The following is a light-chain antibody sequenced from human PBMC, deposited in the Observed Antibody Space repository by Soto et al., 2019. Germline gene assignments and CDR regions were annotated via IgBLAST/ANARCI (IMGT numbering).Light chain of an antibody. V-gene: IGKV3-15*01. J-gene: IGKJ1*01. CDR2: GAS. CDR1: QSISSN. Sequence: EVVMTQSPATLSVSPGERATLSCRASQSISSNLAWYQQKPGQPPRRLIYGASTRATGIPARFGGSGSGTELTLTISSLQSEDFAVYYCQQYNNWPPWTFGQGTKVEIK. CDR3: QQYNNWPPWT.